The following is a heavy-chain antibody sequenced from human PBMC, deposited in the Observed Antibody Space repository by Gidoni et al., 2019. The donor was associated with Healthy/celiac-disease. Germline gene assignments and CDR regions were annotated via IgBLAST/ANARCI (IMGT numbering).Heavy chain of an antibody. J-gene: IGHJ4*02. CDR2: IRSKAYGGTT. V-gene: IGHV3-49*05. Sequence: EVQLVESGGGLVKPGRSLRLSCTASGFTFGDYAMSWFRQVPGKGLAWVGFIRSKAYGGTTEYAASVKGRFTISRDDSKSIAYLQMNSLKTEDTAVYYCTRDSYYGTISFDYWGQGTLVTVSS. D-gene: IGHD3-10*01. CDR1: GFTFGDYA. CDR3: TRDSYYGTISFDY.